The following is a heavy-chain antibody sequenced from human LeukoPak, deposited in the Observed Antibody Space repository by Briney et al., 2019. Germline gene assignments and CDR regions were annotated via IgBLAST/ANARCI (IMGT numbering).Heavy chain of an antibody. V-gene: IGHV4-4*02. J-gene: IGHJ5*02. CDR1: GGSISSSNW. CDR3: ASQGSALNSGYDPNWFDP. D-gene: IGHD5-12*01. CDR2: IYHSGST. Sequence: PSGTLSLTCAVSGGSISSSNWWSWVRQPPGKGLEWIGEIYHSGSTNYNPSLKSRVTISVDTSKNQFSLKLSSVTAADTAVYYCASQGSALNSGYDPNWFDPWGQGTLVTVSP.